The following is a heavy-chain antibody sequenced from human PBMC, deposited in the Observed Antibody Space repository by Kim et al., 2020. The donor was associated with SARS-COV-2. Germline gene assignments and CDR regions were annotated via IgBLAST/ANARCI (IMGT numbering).Heavy chain of an antibody. Sequence: ADSVKGRFTISRDNSKSTLYLQMNSLRAEDTAVYYCAKVGSSSWEYYFDYWGQGTLVTVSS. V-gene: IGHV3-30*02. CDR3: AKVGSSSWEYYFDY. J-gene: IGHJ4*02. D-gene: IGHD6-13*01.